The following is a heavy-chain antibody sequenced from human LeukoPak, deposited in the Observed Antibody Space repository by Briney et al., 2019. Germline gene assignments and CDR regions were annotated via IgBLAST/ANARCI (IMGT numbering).Heavy chain of an antibody. CDR2: IYHSGST. D-gene: IGHD3-22*01. Sequence: TSETLSLTCTVSGYSISSGYYWGWIRQPPGKGLEWIGSIYHSGSTYYNPSLKSRVTISVDTSKNQFSLKLSSVTAADTAVYYCARDHFYDIAEGGNWFDPWGQGTLVTVSS. V-gene: IGHV4-38-2*02. CDR3: ARDHFYDIAEGGNWFDP. CDR1: GYSISSGYY. J-gene: IGHJ5*02.